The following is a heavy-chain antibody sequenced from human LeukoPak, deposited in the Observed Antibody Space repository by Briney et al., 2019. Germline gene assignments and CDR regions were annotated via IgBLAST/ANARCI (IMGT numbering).Heavy chain of an antibody. V-gene: IGHV3-48*03. Sequence: PGGSPRLSCAASGFTFSSYEMNWVRQAPGKGLEWVSYISSSGSTIYYADSVKGRSTISRDNAKNSLYLQMNSLRAEDTAVYYCARDSYSSGWYLVFDYWGQGTLVTVSS. D-gene: IGHD6-19*01. J-gene: IGHJ4*02. CDR2: ISSSGSTI. CDR3: ARDSYSSGWYLVFDY. CDR1: GFTFSSYE.